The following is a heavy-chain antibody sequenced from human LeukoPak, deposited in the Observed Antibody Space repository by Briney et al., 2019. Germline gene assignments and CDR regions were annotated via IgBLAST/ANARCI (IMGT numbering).Heavy chain of an antibody. Sequence: PSETLSLTCTVSGGSISSYYWSWIRQPPGKGLEWIGYIYYSGSTNYNPSLKSRVTISVDTSKNQFSLKLSSVTAADTAVYYCARLTGYSSESWFDPWGQGTLVTVTS. D-gene: IGHD3-9*01. CDR1: GGSISSYY. J-gene: IGHJ5*02. CDR2: IYYSGST. V-gene: IGHV4-59*01. CDR3: ARLTGYSSESWFDP.